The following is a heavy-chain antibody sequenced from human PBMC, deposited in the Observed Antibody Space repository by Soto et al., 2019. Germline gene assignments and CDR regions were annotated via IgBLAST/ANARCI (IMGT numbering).Heavy chain of an antibody. CDR2: IIPVFGSA. J-gene: IGHJ6*02. V-gene: IGHV1-69*06. CDR1: GGAFNTFA. D-gene: IGHD1-1*01. Sequence: QVQLVQSGPEVKKPGSSVRVSCKASGGAFNTFALSWVRQAPGQGLEWMGGIIPVFGSADYAQKFKGKITITADKSTSTVYMELSSLRSDDTAVYYCARDSGHVGGTTYNHYYYGLDVWGHGTTVTVSS. CDR3: ARDSGHVGGTTYNHYYYGLDV.